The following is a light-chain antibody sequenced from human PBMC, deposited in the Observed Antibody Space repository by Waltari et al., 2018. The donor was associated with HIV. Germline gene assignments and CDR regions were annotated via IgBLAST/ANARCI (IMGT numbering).Light chain of an antibody. J-gene: IGKJ2*03. CDR1: QDITKY. CDR3: QQYDNLPDS. Sequence: DTQMTQSPSSLSASIGDRVTITCQASQDITKYLNWYIQKPGKAPKRLIYDASRLEPGVPSRFSGSGSGAEFSFNISSLQPEDIGTYYCQQYDNLPDSFGQGTKVDIK. V-gene: IGKV1-33*01. CDR2: DAS.